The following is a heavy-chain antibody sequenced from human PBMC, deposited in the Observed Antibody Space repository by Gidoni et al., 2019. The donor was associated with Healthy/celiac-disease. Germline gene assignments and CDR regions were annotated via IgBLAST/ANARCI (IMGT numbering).Heavy chain of an antibody. CDR2: IYYSGST. CDR1: GGSISSYY. J-gene: IGHJ6*03. V-gene: IGHV4-59*01. CDR3: ARGSIPFCSSTSCYTDYMDV. D-gene: IGHD2-2*02. Sequence: QVQLQESGPGLVKPSETLSLTCTVSGGSISSYYWSWIRQPPGKGLEWIGYIYYSGSTNYNPSLKSRVTISVDTSKNQCSLKLSSVTAADTAVYYCARGSIPFCSSTSCYTDYMDVWGKGTTVTVSS.